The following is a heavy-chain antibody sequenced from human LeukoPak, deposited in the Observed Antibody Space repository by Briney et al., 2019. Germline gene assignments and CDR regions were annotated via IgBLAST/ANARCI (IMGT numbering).Heavy chain of an antibody. Sequence: GGSLTLSCVASGFNVNSNSWNWVRQAPGKGLEWVSLIYGSELTYYADSVKGRFTTFRDDSKNNLSLQVSSLSAEDTAMYYCARDLLTLEAFDIWGKGTTVTVSS. CDR3: ARDLLTLEAFDI. J-gene: IGHJ3*02. D-gene: IGHD4/OR15-4a*01. CDR1: GFNVNSNS. V-gene: IGHV3-66*01. CDR2: IYGSELT.